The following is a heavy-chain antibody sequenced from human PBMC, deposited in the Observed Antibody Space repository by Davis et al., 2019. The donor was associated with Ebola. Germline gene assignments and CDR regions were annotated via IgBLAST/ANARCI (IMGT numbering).Heavy chain of an antibody. Sequence: PGGSLRLSCAASGFTFSNYWMSWVRQAPGQGLEWVANIKQDGSEKYYVDSVKGRFTISRDNAKNSLYLQMNSLRAEDTAVYYCARGVKGSSSSWYYYYGMDVWGQGTTVTVSS. CDR2: IKQDGSEK. V-gene: IGHV3-7*03. CDR3: ARGVKGSSSSWYYYYGMDV. J-gene: IGHJ6*02. CDR1: GFTFSNYW. D-gene: IGHD6-6*01.